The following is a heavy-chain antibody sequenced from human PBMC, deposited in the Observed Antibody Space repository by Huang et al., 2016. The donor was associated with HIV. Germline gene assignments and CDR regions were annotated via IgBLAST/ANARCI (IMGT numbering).Heavy chain of an antibody. D-gene: IGHD6-19*01. CDR2: LGGTGTVM. Sequence: QVRLVESGGGLVKPGGSLRLSCAASGFTFSTYCASWIRQAPGKGVEWISFLGGTGTVMYYADSVRGRFVITRDNSKNSLYLQMNNRRAEDTAVYFCATGITVAGGEFYFDYWGQGDLVTVSS. CDR3: ATGITVAGGEFYFDY. CDR1: GFTFSTYC. J-gene: IGHJ4*02. V-gene: IGHV3-11*01.